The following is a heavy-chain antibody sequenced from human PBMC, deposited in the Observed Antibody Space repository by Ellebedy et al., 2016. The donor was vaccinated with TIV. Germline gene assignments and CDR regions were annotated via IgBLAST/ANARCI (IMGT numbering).Heavy chain of an antibody. D-gene: IGHD3-10*02. Sequence: GESLKISCAASGFTFDTYAMTWVRQAPGKGLEWVSGISDSGGNTYYVDSVKGRFTISRDNSKNTLYLQMNSLRAEDTAVYYCAKDNGNYFRYQYYYGLDVWGQGTTVTVSS. CDR2: ISDSGGNT. CDR3: AKDNGNYFRYQYYYGLDV. V-gene: IGHV3-23*01. J-gene: IGHJ6*02. CDR1: GFTFDTYA.